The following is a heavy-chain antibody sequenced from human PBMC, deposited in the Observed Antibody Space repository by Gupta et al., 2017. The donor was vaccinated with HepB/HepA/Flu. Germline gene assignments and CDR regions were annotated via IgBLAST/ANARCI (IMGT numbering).Heavy chain of an antibody. Sequence: QLQLQESGPGLVKPSATLSLTCTVSGGSISSNSYFWGWFRQPPGKGLEWIGNIYSSGSTYYNPSLKSRVTISVDTSKNQFSLRLSSVTAADTAIYYCARQYCSSTRCHNWFDPWGQGTLVTVSS. D-gene: IGHD2-2*01. J-gene: IGHJ5*02. CDR3: ARQYCSSTRCHNWFDP. CDR2: IYSSGST. CDR1: GGSISSNSYF. V-gene: IGHV4-39*01.